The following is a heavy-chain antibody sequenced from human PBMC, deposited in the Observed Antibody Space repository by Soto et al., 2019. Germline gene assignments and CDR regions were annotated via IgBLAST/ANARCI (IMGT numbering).Heavy chain of an antibody. J-gene: IGHJ5*01. CDR1: GGSISSSSYY. CDR2: IYYSGST. V-gene: IGHV4-39*01. CDR3: ARHEALITMVRGVIIIRVLGWFDS. Sequence: SETLSLTCTVSGGSISSSSYYWGWIRQPPGKGLEWIGSIYYSGSTYYNPSLKSRVTISVDTSKNQFSLKLSSVTAADTAVYYCARHEALITMVRGVIIIRVLGWFDSWGQGTLVTVSS. D-gene: IGHD3-10*01.